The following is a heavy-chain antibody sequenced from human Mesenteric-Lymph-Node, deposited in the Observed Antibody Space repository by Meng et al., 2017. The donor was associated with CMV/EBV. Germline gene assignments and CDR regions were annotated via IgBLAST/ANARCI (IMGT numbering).Heavy chain of an antibody. CDR3: AKVVLGRTPRAARIFYGMDV. CDR2: INQIGST. D-gene: IGHD6-6*01. J-gene: IGHJ6*02. V-gene: IGHV4-34*01. Sequence: SETLSLTCAVYGGSFSGYYWSWIRQPPGKGLEWIGEINQIGSTNYNPSLKSRVTISMDTSKNLVSLRLSSVTAADTAVYYCAKVVLGRTPRAARIFYGMDVWGQGTTVTVSS. CDR1: GGSFSGYY.